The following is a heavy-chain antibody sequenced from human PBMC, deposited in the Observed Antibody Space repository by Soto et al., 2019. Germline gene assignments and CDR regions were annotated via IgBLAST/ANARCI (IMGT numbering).Heavy chain of an antibody. CDR1: GYTFTSYD. Sequence: QAQLVQSGAEVKKPGASVKVSCKASGYTFTSYDINWVRQAPGQGLEWLGWMDPNSGSTGYAQNFQGRVTMTRNISINTAHMELSSLRSEDTAVCYCARERKFDFWRKGLDVWGQGTTVTVSS. D-gene: IGHD3-3*01. V-gene: IGHV1-8*01. CDR3: ARERKFDFWRKGLDV. J-gene: IGHJ6*02. CDR2: MDPNSGST.